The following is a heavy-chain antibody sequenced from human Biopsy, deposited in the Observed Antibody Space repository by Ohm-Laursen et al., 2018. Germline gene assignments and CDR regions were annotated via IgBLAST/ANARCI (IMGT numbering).Heavy chain of an antibody. CDR2: IYSGGNT. Sequence: SDTLSLTCAVSGGSISSYYWSWIRQPPGQGLQYIGFIYSGGNTNYNPSLRSRVTMSVDTSKNQFSLRLNSVTAADTAVYYCARVRGGFLEWFDYWGQGTLVTVSS. J-gene: IGHJ5*01. CDR1: GGSISSYY. V-gene: IGHV4-59*07. CDR3: ARVRGGFLEWFDY. D-gene: IGHD3-3*01.